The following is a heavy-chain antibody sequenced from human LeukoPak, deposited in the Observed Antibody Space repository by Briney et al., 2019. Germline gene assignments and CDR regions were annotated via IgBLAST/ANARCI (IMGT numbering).Heavy chain of an antibody. V-gene: IGHV3-23*01. D-gene: IGHD3-10*01. CDR3: AKAHVPTMIRGVVSSD. CDR2: ITGSGGST. Sequence: GGSLRLSCAASGFTFSSYWMSWVRQAPGKGLEWVSAITGSGGSTYYADSVKGRFTISRDNSKNTLYLQMNRLRAEDTALYYCAKAHVPTMIRGVVSSDWGQGTLVTVSS. J-gene: IGHJ4*02. CDR1: GFTFSSYW.